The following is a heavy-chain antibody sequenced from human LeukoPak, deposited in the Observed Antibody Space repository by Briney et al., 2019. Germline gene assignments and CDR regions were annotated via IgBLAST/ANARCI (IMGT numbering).Heavy chain of an antibody. CDR1: GFTFSGSA. D-gene: IGHD1-26*01. Sequence: GGSLRLSCAASGFTFSGSAMHWVRQASGKGLEWVGRIRSKANSYATAYAASVKGRFTISRDDSKNTAYLQMNSLKTEDTAVYYCTRRGWGVGATSYYYYMDVWGKGTTVTISS. V-gene: IGHV3-73*01. CDR3: TRRGWGVGATSYYYYMDV. J-gene: IGHJ6*03. CDR2: IRSKANSYAT.